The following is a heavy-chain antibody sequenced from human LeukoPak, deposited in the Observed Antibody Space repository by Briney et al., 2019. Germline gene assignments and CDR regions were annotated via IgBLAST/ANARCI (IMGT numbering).Heavy chain of an antibody. CDR3: AKDKEYSYGYGSIDY. CDR2: ISWNSGSI. V-gene: IGHV3-9*01. J-gene: IGHJ4*02. Sequence: PGGSLRLSCAASGFTFDDYAMHWVRQAPGKGLERVSGISWNSGSIGYADSVKGRFTISRDNAKNSLCLQMNSLRAEDTALYYCAKDKEYSYGYGSIDYWGQGTLVTVSS. CDR1: GFTFDDYA. D-gene: IGHD5-18*01.